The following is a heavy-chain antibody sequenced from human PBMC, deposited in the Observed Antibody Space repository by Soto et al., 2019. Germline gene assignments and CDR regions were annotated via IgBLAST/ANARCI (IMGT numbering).Heavy chain of an antibody. D-gene: IGHD6-13*01. CDR2: ISGSGGST. V-gene: IGHV3-23*01. CDR3: AKDRAAGTWYYYYYGMDV. Sequence: GGSLRLSCAASGFTFSSYAMSWVRQAPGKGLEWVSAISGSGGSTYYADSVKGRLTISRDNSKNTLYLQMNSLRAEDTAVYYCAKDRAAGTWYYYYYGMDVWGQGTTVTVSS. CDR1: GFTFSSYA. J-gene: IGHJ6*02.